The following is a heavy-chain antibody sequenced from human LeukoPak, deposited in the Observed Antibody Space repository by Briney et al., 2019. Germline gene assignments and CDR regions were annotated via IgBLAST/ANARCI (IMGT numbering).Heavy chain of an antibody. Sequence: SVKVSCKASGGTFSSYAISWVRQAPGQGLEWMGGIIPIFGTANYAQKFQGRVTITTDESTSTAYMELGSLRSEDAAVYYCARGETYDFWSGYYYNFDYWGQGTLATVSS. V-gene: IGHV1-69*05. J-gene: IGHJ4*02. D-gene: IGHD3-3*01. CDR2: IIPIFGTA. CDR1: GGTFSSYA. CDR3: ARGETYDFWSGYYYNFDY.